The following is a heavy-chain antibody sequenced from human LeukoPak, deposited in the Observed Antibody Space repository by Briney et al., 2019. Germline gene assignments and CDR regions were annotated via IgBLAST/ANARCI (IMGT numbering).Heavy chain of an antibody. J-gene: IGHJ4*02. CDR2: FDPEDGET. Sequence: ASVKVSCKASGYTFTGYYMHWVRQAPGKGLEWMGGFDPEDGETIYAQKFQGRVTMTEDTSTDTAYMELSSLRSEDTAVYYCATVGYRLFDYWGQGTLVTVYS. V-gene: IGHV1-24*01. CDR1: GYTFTGYY. D-gene: IGHD1-1*01. CDR3: ATVGYRLFDY.